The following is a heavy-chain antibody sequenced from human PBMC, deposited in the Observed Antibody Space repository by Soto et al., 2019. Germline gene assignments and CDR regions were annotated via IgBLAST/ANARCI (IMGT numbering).Heavy chain of an antibody. Sequence: QVQLVQSGAEVKKPGASVKVSCKASGYTFTSYAMHWVRQAPGQRLEWMGWINAGNGNTKYSQKFQGRVTITRDTSANTAYRELSSLRSEDTAVYYCASFGYNWNDGLYYYGMDVWGQGTTVTVSS. V-gene: IGHV1-3*01. CDR2: INAGNGNT. D-gene: IGHD1-1*01. CDR1: GYTFTSYA. CDR3: ASFGYNWNDGLYYYGMDV. J-gene: IGHJ6*02.